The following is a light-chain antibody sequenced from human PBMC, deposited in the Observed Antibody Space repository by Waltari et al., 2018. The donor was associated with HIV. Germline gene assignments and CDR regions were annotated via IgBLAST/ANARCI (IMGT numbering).Light chain of an antibody. V-gene: IGKV3-11*01. CDR2: DAS. Sequence: EIVMTQSPGTLSLSPGERATLSCTATQSVITDYLAWYQHKPGQAPRPLIYDASNRATGIPARFSGSGSGTDFTLTISSLEPEDFAVYYCQQRSNWLTFGGGTKVEIK. CDR1: QSVITDY. CDR3: QQRSNWLT. J-gene: IGKJ4*01.